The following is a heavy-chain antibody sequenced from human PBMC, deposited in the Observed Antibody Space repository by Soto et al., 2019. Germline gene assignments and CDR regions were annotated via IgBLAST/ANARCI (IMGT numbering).Heavy chain of an antibody. CDR1: GGSFSGYY. CDR2: INHSGST. D-gene: IGHD6-13*01. CDR3: ARGAAAGDNYYYGMDV. Sequence: SETLSLTCAVYGGSFSGYYWSWIRQPPGKGLEWIGEINHSGSTNYNPSLKSRVTISVDTSKNQFPMKLSSVTAADTAVYYCARGAAAGDNYYYGMDVWGQGTTVTVS. V-gene: IGHV4-34*01. J-gene: IGHJ6*02.